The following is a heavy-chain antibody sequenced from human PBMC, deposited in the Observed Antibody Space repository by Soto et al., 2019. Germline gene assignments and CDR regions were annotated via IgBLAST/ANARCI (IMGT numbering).Heavy chain of an antibody. CDR1: SGSISSSNYY. CDR3: ASPSLGAFDI. CDR2: IYYSGST. J-gene: IGHJ3*02. Sequence: QLQLQESGPGLVKPSETLSLTCTVSSGSISSSNYYWGWIRQPPGKGLEWIGSIYYSGSTSYNPSFKRRVTISLDTSKNQFSLKMSSVTAADTAVYYCASPSLGAFDIWGQGTMVTVSS. V-gene: IGHV4-39*01.